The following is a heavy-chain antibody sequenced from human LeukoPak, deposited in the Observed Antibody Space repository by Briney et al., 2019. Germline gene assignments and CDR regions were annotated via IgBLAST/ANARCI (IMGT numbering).Heavy chain of an antibody. Sequence: GGSLRLSCAASGFTFNDYYMSWIRQAPGKGLEWLSYINIGGTNTHYADSVKGRFTISRDNAKKSLYLEMNNLRAEDTAVYYCATDGAGFDAWGQGVPVTVSS. J-gene: IGHJ5*02. CDR3: ATDGAGFDA. CDR2: INIGGTNT. CDR1: GFTFNDYY. V-gene: IGHV3-11*01.